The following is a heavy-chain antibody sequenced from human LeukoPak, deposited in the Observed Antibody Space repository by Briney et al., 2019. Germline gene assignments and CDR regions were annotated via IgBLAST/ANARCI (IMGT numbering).Heavy chain of an antibody. CDR3: ARFLATWDYYYMDV. CDR1: GFTFSDYY. Sequence: PGGSLRLSCAASGFTFSDYYMTWIRQAPGKGLEWISYISSGDGPTYYADSVKGRFTISRDNAKNSLFLQMTSLRAEDTAVYYCARFLATWDYYYMDVWGNGTTVTVSS. CDR2: ISSGDGPT. J-gene: IGHJ6*03. V-gene: IGHV3-11*04. D-gene: IGHD3-3*01.